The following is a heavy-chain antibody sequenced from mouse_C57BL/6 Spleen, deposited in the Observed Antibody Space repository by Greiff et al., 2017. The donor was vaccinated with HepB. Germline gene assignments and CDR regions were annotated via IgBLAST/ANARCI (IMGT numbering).Heavy chain of an antibody. CDR1: GFNIKDYY. D-gene: IGHD2-4*01. Sequence: VHVKQSGAELVRPGASVKLSCTASGFNIKDYYMHWVKQRPEQGLEWIGRIDPEDGDTEYAPKFQGKATMTADTSSNTAYLQLCSLTSEDTAVYYCTYDYDGRNYWGQGTTLTVSS. CDR3: TYDYDGRNY. V-gene: IGHV14-1*01. J-gene: IGHJ2*01. CDR2: IDPEDGDT.